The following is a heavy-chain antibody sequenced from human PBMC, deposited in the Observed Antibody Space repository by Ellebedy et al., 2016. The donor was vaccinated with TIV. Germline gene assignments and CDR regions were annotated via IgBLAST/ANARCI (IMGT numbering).Heavy chain of an antibody. CDR1: GFSFRNYW. CDR3: ARRGGYGDYAVQVNSWFDL. Sequence: PGGSLRLSCAASGFSFRNYWMGWVRQAPGKGLEWVANIYQDGSQKYYVDSAEGRFTISRDNAKNSLSLEMKSLRVEDTAVYYCARRGGYGDYAVQVNSWFDLWGQGTLVTVSS. J-gene: IGHJ5*02. V-gene: IGHV3-7*01. D-gene: IGHD4-17*01. CDR2: IYQDGSQK.